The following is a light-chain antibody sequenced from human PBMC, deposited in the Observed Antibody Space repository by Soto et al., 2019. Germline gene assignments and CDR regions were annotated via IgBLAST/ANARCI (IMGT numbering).Light chain of an antibody. CDR2: DVS. J-gene: IGLJ1*01. CDR3: SSYTSSSTLYV. CDR1: SSDVGGYNY. Sequence: QSALTQPASVSGSPVQSITISCTGTSSDVGGYNYVSWYQQHPGKAPKLMIYDVSNRPSGVSNRFSGSKSGNMASLTISGLQAEDEADYYCSSYTSSSTLYVFGTGTKVTVL. V-gene: IGLV2-14*01.